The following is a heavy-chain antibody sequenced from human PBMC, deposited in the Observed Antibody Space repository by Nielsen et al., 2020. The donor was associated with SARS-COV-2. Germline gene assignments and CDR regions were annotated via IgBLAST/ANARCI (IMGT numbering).Heavy chain of an antibody. CDR3: AKGFYDSSGPY. CDR2: ISWNSGSI. D-gene: IGHD3-22*01. V-gene: IGHV3-9*01. Sequence: GGSLRLSWAASGFTFVDYAMHWVRQAPGKGLEWVSGISWNSGSIGYADSVKGRFTISRDNAKNSLYLQMNSLRAEDTALYYCAKGFYDSSGPYWGQGTLVTVSS. CDR1: GFTFVDYA. J-gene: IGHJ4*02.